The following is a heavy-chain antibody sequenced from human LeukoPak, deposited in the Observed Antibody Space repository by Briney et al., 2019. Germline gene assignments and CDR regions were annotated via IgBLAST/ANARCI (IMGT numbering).Heavy chain of an antibody. Sequence: PGGSLRLSCAASGFTFSSYWMSWVRQAPGKGLEWVANIKQDGSEKYYVDSVKGRFTISRDNAKNSLYLQMNSLRAEDTAVYYCAREFTSEGVCFDYWGQVTLVTVSS. CDR3: AREFTSEGVCFDY. J-gene: IGHJ4*02. CDR2: IKQDGSEK. V-gene: IGHV3-7*01. CDR1: GFTFSSYW. D-gene: IGHD2-2*01.